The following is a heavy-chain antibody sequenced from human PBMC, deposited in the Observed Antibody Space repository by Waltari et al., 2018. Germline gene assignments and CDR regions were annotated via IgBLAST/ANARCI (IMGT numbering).Heavy chain of an antibody. J-gene: IGHJ4*02. CDR1: GGSISSHY. CDR3: AREEDYGEGYFDY. CDR2: IYYRGST. V-gene: IGHV4-59*11. Sequence: QVQLQESGPGLVKPSETLSLTCTVSGGSISSHYWSWIRPPPGKGLEWIGYIYYRGSTNYNPSLRRRVTISVDTSKDQCSLKLGAETAADPAGYDCAREEDYGEGYFDYWGQGTLVTVSS. D-gene: IGHD4-17*01.